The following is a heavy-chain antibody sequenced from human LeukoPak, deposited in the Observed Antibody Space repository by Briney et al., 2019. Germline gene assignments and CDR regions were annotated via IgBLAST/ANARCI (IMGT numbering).Heavy chain of an antibody. Sequence: GGSLRLSRAASGFTFSNAWMSWVRQAPGKGLEWVGRIKSKTDGGTTDYAAPVKGRFTISRDDSKNTLYLQMNSLKTEDTAVYYCTTEPYYDFWSGYDYWGQGTLVTVSS. CDR1: GFTFSNAW. J-gene: IGHJ4*02. V-gene: IGHV3-15*01. CDR2: IKSKTDGGTT. D-gene: IGHD3-3*01. CDR3: TTEPYYDFWSGYDY.